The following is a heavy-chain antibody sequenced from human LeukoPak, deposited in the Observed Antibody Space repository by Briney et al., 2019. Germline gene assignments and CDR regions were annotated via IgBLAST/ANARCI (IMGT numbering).Heavy chain of an antibody. Sequence: GRSLRLSCAASGFTFSNYAMRWVRQAPGKGLEWVAVMSYEGSNKYHADSVKGRFTISRDNSKNTVYLQMNSLRAEDTAVYYCARAAVDTAMVDYWGQGTLVTVSS. V-gene: IGHV3-30-3*01. CDR2: MSYEGSNK. CDR1: GFTFSNYA. CDR3: ARAAVDTAMVDY. J-gene: IGHJ4*02. D-gene: IGHD5-18*01.